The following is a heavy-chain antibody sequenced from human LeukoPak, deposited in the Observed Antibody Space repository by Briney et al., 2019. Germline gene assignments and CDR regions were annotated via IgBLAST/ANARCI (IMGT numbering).Heavy chain of an antibody. D-gene: IGHD1-20*01. CDR1: GFTFDVYA. CDR3: AKDMVPYNWNDGGFDY. V-gene: IGHV3-9*01. Sequence: GGSLRLSCAASGFTFDVYAMHWVRHAPGKGLEWVSGISWNSGSIGYADSVKGRFIISRDNAKNSLYLQMNSLRAEATALYYCAKDMVPYNWNDGGFDYWGQGTLVTVSS. CDR2: ISWNSGSI. J-gene: IGHJ4*02.